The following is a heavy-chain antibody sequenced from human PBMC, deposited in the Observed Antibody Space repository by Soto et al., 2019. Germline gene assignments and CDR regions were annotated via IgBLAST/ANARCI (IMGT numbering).Heavy chain of an antibody. D-gene: IGHD3-22*01. CDR3: ARGSGYYYWDDY. CDR2: INAGNGNT. CDR1: GYTFTSYA. V-gene: IGHV1-3*05. J-gene: IGHJ4*02. Sequence: QVQLVQSGAEEKKPGASVKVSCKASGYTFTSYAMHWVRQAPGQRLEWMGWINAGNGNTKYSPKFQGRLTITRDTSASTAYMELSSLRSEDTAVYYCARGSGYYYWDDYWGQGTLVTVSS.